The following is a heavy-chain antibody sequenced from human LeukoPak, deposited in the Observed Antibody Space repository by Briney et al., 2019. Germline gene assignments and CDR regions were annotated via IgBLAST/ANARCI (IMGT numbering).Heavy chain of an antibody. J-gene: IGHJ4*02. D-gene: IGHD6-13*01. V-gene: IGHV3-23*01. CDR1: GFTFSSYA. CDR3: ARGGGMRSWYDFDY. Sequence: GGSLRLSCVASGFTFSSYAMSWVRQAPGKGLEWVSAISGSGGSTYYADSVRGRFTISRDNSKNTLYLQMNNLRAEDTAVYYCARGGGMRSWYDFDYWGQGILVTVSS. CDR2: ISGSGGST.